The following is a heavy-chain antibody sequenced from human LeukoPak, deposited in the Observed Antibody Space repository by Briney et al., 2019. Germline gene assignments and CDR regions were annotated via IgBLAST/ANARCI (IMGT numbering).Heavy chain of an antibody. Sequence: ETLSLTCTVSGGSISSYYWSWIRQPPGKGLEWVSAISGSGGSTYYADSVKGRFTISRDNSKNTLYLQMNSLRAEDTAVYYCAKWSGRSSWGRIDYWGQGTLVTVSS. V-gene: IGHV3-23*01. CDR2: ISGSGGST. D-gene: IGHD6-13*01. CDR1: GGSISSYY. CDR3: AKWSGRSSWGRIDY. J-gene: IGHJ4*02.